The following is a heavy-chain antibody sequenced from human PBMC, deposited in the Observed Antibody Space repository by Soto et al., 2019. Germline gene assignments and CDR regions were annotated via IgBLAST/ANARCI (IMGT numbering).Heavy chain of an antibody. D-gene: IGHD3-9*01. CDR3: ASHLTMTGTRGFDH. V-gene: IGHV4-4*02. Sequence: QVQLQESGPGLGKPSGTLSLTCAVSSGSIFSSNWWSWVRQPPGKGLEWIGETRNSGGANYNPSLKIRVTISVDKSTNQFFLNLNSVTAADTAVYYCASHLTMTGTRGFDHWGLGTLVTVSS. CDR1: SGSIFSSNW. CDR2: TRNSGGA. J-gene: IGHJ4*02.